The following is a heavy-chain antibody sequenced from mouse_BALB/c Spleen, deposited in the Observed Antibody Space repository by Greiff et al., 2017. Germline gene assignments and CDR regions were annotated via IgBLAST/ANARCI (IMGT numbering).Heavy chain of an antibody. CDR3: ASYGSSYDAMDY. Sequence: EVQLVESGPGLVKPSQSLSLTCTVTGYSITSDYAWNWIRQFPGNKLEWMGYISYSGSTSYNPSLKSRISITRDTSKNQFFLQLNSVTTEDTATYYCASYGSSYDAMDYWGQGTSVTVSA. V-gene: IGHV3-2*02. CDR2: ISYSGST. J-gene: IGHJ4*01. D-gene: IGHD1-1*01. CDR1: GYSITSDYA.